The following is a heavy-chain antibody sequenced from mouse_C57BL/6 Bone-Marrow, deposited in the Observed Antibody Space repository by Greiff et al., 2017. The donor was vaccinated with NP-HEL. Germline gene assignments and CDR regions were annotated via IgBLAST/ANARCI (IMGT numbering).Heavy chain of an antibody. Sequence: VQLKQSGAELVKPGASVKLSCTASGFNIKDYYMHWVKQRTEQGLEWIGRIDPEDGETKYAPKFQGKAPITADTSSNTAYLQLSSLTSVDTTIYYCARDDYAPYAIGYWGQGTSVTVSS. CDR1: GFNIKDYY. J-gene: IGHJ4*01. CDR3: ARDDYAPYAIGY. D-gene: IGHD2-4*01. CDR2: IDPEDGET. V-gene: IGHV14-2*01.